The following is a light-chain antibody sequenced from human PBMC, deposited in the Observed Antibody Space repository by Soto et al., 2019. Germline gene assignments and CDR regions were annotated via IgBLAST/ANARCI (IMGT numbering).Light chain of an antibody. Sequence: QSVLAQPASVSGSPGQSITISCTGTSSDVGDYDFVSWYQHYPGKAPQLMIFEVSYRASGVSNRFSGSKSGNTASLTTSGLQAEDEADYYCSSYTATSTLPIFGTGTKVTVL. CDR3: SSYTATSTLPI. V-gene: IGLV2-14*01. J-gene: IGLJ1*01. CDR1: SSDVGDYDF. CDR2: EVS.